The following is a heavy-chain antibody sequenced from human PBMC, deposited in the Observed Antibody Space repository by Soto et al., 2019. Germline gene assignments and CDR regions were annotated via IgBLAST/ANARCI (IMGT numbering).Heavy chain of an antibody. CDR2: IIPIFSSR. J-gene: IGHJ6*02. CDR1: RDTFNKYA. CDR3: ARGETDLGV. V-gene: IGHV1-69*01. D-gene: IGHD2-21*02. Sequence: QVQLVQSGAEVKKPGSSVKVSCKTSRDTFNKYAFNWVRQAPGRGLEWMGWIIPIFSSRNYAEKFQGRVTITADDSTSTAYMELRSLRFEDTAVYYCARGETDLGVWGQGPTVTVSS.